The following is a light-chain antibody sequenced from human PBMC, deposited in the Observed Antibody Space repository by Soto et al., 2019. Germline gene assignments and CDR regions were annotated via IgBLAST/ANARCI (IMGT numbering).Light chain of an antibody. Sequence: IVLTQSPATLSVSPGERATLSCRASQSVSSLLAWYQQKPRQAPRLLIYDTSTRATGIPARFSGSGSGTCFTLTISSLQSEDFAIYYCQQYNIWPYTFGQGTKLEIK. CDR3: QQYNIWPYT. CDR1: QSVSSL. J-gene: IGKJ2*01. CDR2: DTS. V-gene: IGKV3-15*01.